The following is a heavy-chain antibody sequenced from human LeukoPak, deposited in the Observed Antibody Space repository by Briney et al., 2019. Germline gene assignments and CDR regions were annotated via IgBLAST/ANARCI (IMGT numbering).Heavy chain of an antibody. CDR3: ARGTYGYYMDV. CDR2: IYRSGST. Sequence: SEPLSLTCSGSNYSISNSLYWGWLRQPPRKGLEWIGRIYRSGSTFYNPSLKSRVTISLDTSKNQFSLKLSSVTAADTAVYFCARGTYGYYMDVWGKGTTVTVSS. J-gene: IGHJ6*03. D-gene: IGHD4-17*01. CDR1: NYSISNSLY. V-gene: IGHV4-38-2*02.